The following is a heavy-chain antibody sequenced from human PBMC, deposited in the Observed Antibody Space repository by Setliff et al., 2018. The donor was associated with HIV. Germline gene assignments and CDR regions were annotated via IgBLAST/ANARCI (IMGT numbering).Heavy chain of an antibody. CDR2: INTNTGNP. V-gene: IGHV7-4-1*02. D-gene: IGHD2-15*01. J-gene: IGHJ3*01. CDR3: ATPLTPQLYGSGGSCCDAFDL. Sequence: ASVKVSCKASEYVFTPYAMNWVRQAPGQGLEWMGWINTNTGNPTYAQGFTGRFVFSLDTSVSTAYLQISSLKAEDTAVYYCATPLTPQLYGSGGSCCDAFDLWGQGTRVTVS. CDR1: EYVFTPYA.